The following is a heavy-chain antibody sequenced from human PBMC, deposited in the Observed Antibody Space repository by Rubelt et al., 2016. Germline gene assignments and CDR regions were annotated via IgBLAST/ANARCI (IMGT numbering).Heavy chain of an antibody. CDR2: IYSGGST. Sequence: GRGLVQPGGSLRLSCAASGFTVSSNYMNWVRQALGKGLEWVSVIYSGGSTYYADSVKGRFTISRDNSKNTLYLQMNSLRAEDTAVYYCAKDWWTDTAMDYWGQGTLVTVSS. D-gene: IGHD5-18*01. J-gene: IGHJ4*02. V-gene: IGHV3-66*02. CDR1: GFTVSSNY. CDR3: AKDWWTDTAMDY.